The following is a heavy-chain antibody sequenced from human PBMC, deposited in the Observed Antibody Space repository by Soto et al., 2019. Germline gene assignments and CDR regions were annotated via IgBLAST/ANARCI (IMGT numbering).Heavy chain of an antibody. CDR2: ISGSGAST. CDR1: GVTCSSYG. CDR3: AKVPYYDILYHFDY. V-gene: IGHV3-23*01. D-gene: IGHD3-9*01. J-gene: IGHJ4*02. Sequence: GGSLRLWWGALGVTCSSYGMSXVSQAHWKGLEWVSAISGSGASTYYADSVKGRFTISRDNSKNTLYLQMNSLRAEDTAVYYCAKVPYYDILYHFDYWGQRTLVTVSS.